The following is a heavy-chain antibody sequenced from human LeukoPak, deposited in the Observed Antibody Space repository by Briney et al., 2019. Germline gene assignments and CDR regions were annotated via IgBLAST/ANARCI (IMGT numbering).Heavy chain of an antibody. CDR3: ARSYCSSTSCYSGY. CDR2: ISAYNDNT. J-gene: IGHJ4*02. Sequence: GASVKVSCKASGYTFTSYGISWVRQAPGQGLEWMGWISAYNDNTNYAQKLQGRVTMTTDTSTSTAYMELRSLRSDDTAVYYCARSYCSSTSCYSGYWGQGTLVTVSS. CDR1: GYTFTSYG. D-gene: IGHD2-2*01. V-gene: IGHV1-18*01.